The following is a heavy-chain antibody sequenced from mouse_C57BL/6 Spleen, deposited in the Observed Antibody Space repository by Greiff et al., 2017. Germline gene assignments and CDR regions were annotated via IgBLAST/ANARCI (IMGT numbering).Heavy chain of an antibody. J-gene: IGHJ4*01. CDR2: ISSGGSYT. CDR3: ARHAVGGAMDY. CDR1: GFTFSSYG. D-gene: IGHD6-1*01. Sequence: EVQLVESGGDLVKPGGSLKLSCAASGFTFSSYGMSWVRQTPDKRLEWVATISSGGSYTYYPDSVKGRFTISRDNAKNTLYLQMSSLKSEDTATYYGARHAVGGAMDYWGQGTSVTVSS. V-gene: IGHV5-6*01.